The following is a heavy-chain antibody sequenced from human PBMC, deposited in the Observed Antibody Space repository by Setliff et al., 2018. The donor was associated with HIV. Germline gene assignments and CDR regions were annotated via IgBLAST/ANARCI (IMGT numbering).Heavy chain of an antibody. CDR3: ARDQATGYEKVWFSWIDP. CDR1: GYTFTNYG. V-gene: IGHV1-69*06. D-gene: IGHD5-12*01. Sequence: SVKVSCKPSGYTFTNYGISWVRQAPGQGLDWMGGIIPVFGTTNYAQKFQGRVTITADTSTDTAYMELSSLRFEDTATYYCARDQATGYEKVWFSWIDPWGQGTLVTVSS. CDR2: IIPVFGTT. J-gene: IGHJ5*02.